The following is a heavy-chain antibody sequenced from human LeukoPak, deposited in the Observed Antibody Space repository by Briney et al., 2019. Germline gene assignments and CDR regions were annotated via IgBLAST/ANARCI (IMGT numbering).Heavy chain of an antibody. CDR1: GFTFDDYG. D-gene: IGHD3/OR15-3a*01. J-gene: IGHJ4*02. Sequence: GGSLRLSCAGSGFTFDDYGMSWVRQAPGKGLEWVSSINWNAGRTGYADSVQGRFTISRDNAKKSLYLQMNSLRAEDTALYYCARGWTGDPAPYFFDYWRQGTLVTVTS. CDR3: ARGWTGDPAPYFFDY. V-gene: IGHV3-20*04. CDR2: INWNAGRT.